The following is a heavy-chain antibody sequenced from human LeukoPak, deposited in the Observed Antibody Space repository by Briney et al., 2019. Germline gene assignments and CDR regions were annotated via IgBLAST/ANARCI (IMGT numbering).Heavy chain of an antibody. CDR2: IYIGGVT. J-gene: IGHJ4*02. D-gene: IGHD1-14*01. CDR3: ARDSHGNNYFDY. CDR1: GFTVSNSY. Sequence: PGGSLRLSCAASGFTVSNSYMTWVRQAPGKGLEWVSVIYIGGVTDYADSVKGRFTISRDNSKNTLSLQLNSLRAEDTAVYYCARDSHGNNYFDYWGQGILVTVSS. V-gene: IGHV3-53*01.